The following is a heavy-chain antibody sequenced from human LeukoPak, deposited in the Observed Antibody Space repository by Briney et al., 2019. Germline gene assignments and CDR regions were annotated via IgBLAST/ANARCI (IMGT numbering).Heavy chain of an antibody. CDR3: ARALLDCSSTSCYSAWFDP. D-gene: IGHD2-2*01. CDR2: IYYSGST. Sequence: SETLSLNCTVSGGPISSSSYYWGWIRQPPGKGLEWIGSIYYSGSTYYNPSLKSRVTISVDTSKNQFSLKLSSVTAADTAVYYCARALLDCSSTSCYSAWFDPWGQGTLVTVSS. CDR1: GGPISSSSYY. J-gene: IGHJ5*02. V-gene: IGHV4-39*07.